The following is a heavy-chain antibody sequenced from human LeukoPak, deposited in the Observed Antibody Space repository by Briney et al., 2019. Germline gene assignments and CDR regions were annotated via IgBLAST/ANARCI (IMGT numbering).Heavy chain of an antibody. Sequence: ASVKVSCKASGYTFTSYYMHWVRQAPGQGLEWMGIINPSGGSTSYAQKFQGRVTMTRDMSTSTVYMELSSLRSEDTAVYYCATAVVAATPADYWGQGTLVIVSS. CDR3: ATAVVAATPADY. D-gene: IGHD2-15*01. CDR2: INPSGGST. CDR1: GYTFTSYY. V-gene: IGHV1-46*01. J-gene: IGHJ4*02.